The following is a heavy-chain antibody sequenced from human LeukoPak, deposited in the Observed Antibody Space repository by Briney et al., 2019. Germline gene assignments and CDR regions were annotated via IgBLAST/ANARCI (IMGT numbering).Heavy chain of an antibody. Sequence: GGSLRLSCAASGFTFSSYAMSWVRQAPGKGLAWVSTVSGSDGTTYYADSVQGRFTISRDNSKNTLYLQMNSLRADDTAVYYCAREAVMPVAPVKIGTSDRPLYEYYGLDVWGQGTTVTVS. CDR1: GFTFSSYA. V-gene: IGHV3-23*01. D-gene: IGHD1/OR15-1a*01. J-gene: IGHJ6*02. CDR3: AREAVMPVAPVKIGTSDRPLYEYYGLDV. CDR2: VSGSDGTT.